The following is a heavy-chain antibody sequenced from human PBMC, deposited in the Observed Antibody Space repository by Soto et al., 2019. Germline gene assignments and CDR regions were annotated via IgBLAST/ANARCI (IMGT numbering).Heavy chain of an antibody. CDR3: ARGLGVNNAFDI. CDR1: GGTFSSYA. V-gene: IGHV1-2*04. J-gene: IGHJ3*02. D-gene: IGHD3-10*01. CDR2: INPNSGTT. Sequence: ASVKVSCKASGGTFSSYAISWVRQAPGQGLEWMGWINPNSGTTNYAQKFQGWVTMTRDTSISTAYMELSRLRSDDTAVYYCARGLGVNNAFDIWGQGTMVTVSS.